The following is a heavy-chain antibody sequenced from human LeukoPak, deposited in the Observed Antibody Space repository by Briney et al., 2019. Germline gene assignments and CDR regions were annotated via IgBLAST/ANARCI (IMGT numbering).Heavy chain of an antibody. CDR1: GGTFSSYG. J-gene: IGHJ6*02. D-gene: IGHD1-26*01. V-gene: IGHV1-18*01. CDR2: ISAYNGNT. Sequence: ASVKVSCKASGGTFSSYGIIWVRQAPGQGLEWMGWISAYNGNTNYVQKLQGRVTMATDTSTSTAYMELRSLRSDDAAVYYCARTCGSYPCSYYYGMDVWGQGTTVTVSS. CDR3: ARTCGSYPCSYYYGMDV.